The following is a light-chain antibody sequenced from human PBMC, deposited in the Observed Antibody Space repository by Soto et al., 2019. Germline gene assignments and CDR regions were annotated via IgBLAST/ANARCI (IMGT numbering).Light chain of an antibody. V-gene: IGKV3-20*01. CDR2: GAS. CDR1: QTISSTY. Sequence: EILLTQSPGTLSFSPGDRATLSCRASQTISSTYLAWYQQKPGQAPRLLIYGASSRATGIPDRFSGSGSGTVFTLTINILEPDDFAVYYCHQYGNSPQTFGQGTKVDIK. CDR3: HQYGNSPQT. J-gene: IGKJ1*01.